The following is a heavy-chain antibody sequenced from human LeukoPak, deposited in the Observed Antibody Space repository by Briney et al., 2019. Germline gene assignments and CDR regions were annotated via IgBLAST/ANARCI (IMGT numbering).Heavy chain of an antibody. Sequence: GGSLRLSCAASGFTFSSFWMTWVRQAPGKGLEWVANIKQDGSEKFYVDSVRGRFTISRDNAKNSLYLQMNSLRAEDTPIYYCSRSSIAVAWNWGQGTLVTVSS. CDR1: GFTFSSFW. CDR3: SRSSIAVAWN. D-gene: IGHD6-19*01. V-gene: IGHV3-7*01. CDR2: IKQDGSEK. J-gene: IGHJ4*02.